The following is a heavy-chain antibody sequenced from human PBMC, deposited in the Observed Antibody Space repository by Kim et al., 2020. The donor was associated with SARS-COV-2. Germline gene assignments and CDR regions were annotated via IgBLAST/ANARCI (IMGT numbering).Heavy chain of an antibody. Sequence: SVKVSCKASGGTFSSYAISWVRQAPGQGLEWMGRIIPILGIANYAQKFQGRVTITADKSTSTAYMELSSLRSEDTAVYYCARGQGGIRYFDWLSSEALDYWGPGTLVTVSS. CDR2: IIPILGIA. J-gene: IGHJ4*02. CDR1: GGTFSSYA. D-gene: IGHD3-9*01. CDR3: ARGQGGIRYFDWLSSEALDY. V-gene: IGHV1-69*04.